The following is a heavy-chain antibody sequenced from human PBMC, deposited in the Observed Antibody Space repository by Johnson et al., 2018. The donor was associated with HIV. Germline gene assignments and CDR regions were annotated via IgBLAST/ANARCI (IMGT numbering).Heavy chain of an antibody. J-gene: IGHJ3*02. CDR3: AKDIQSHVNWNYADDAFDI. V-gene: IGHV3-9*01. CDR1: GFTFDDYG. CDR2: ITCNSRGI. Sequence: VQLVESGGGLIQPGESLRLSCAASGFTFDDYGMHWVRQAPGKGLEWVSTITCNSRGIGYAESVKGRLTISRDNAKNSLYLQMNSLRAEDTALYYCAKDIQSHVNWNYADDAFDIWGQGTMVTVSS. D-gene: IGHD1-7*01.